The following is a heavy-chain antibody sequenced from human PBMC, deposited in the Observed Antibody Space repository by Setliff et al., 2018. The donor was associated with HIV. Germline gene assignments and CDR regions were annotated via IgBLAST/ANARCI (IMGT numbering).Heavy chain of an antibody. V-gene: IGHV4-59*11. CDR3: AREGRHYSSAWTFDY. Sequence: KTSETLSLTCTVSGGSISSHYWSWIRQPPGKGLEWIGYIYHSGSTNYNPSLKSRVTISVDTSKNQFFLKLSSVTAADTAVYYCAREGRHYSSAWTFDYWGQGTLVTVSS. CDR2: IYHSGST. J-gene: IGHJ4*02. CDR1: GGSISSHY. D-gene: IGHD6-19*01.